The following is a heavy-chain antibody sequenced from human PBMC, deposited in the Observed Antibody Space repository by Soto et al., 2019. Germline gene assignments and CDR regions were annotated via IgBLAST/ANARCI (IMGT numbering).Heavy chain of an antibody. J-gene: IGHJ4*01. CDR1: VYTFTSCW. CDR2: IYPGDSDT. V-gene: IGHV5-51*01. CDR3: TRLAYDGSGYYCLDY. D-gene: IGHD3-22*01. Sequence: PGESLKISCKGSVYTFTSCWFCWVRQMPGKGLEWMGIIYPGDSDTTYSPSFQGQVTISADKSINTAYLQWSSLKASDTAMYYCTRLAYDGSGYYCLDYRAQRTLVTVS.